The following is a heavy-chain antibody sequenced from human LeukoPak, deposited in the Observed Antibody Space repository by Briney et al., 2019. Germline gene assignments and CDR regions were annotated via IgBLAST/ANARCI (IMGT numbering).Heavy chain of an antibody. J-gene: IGHJ3*02. CDR1: GGSISIYY. Sequence: SETLSLTCTVSGGSISIYYWSWIRQPPGKGLEWIGYIYYSGSTNYNPSLKSRVTISVDTSKNQFSLKLSSVTAADTAVYYCARKREAFDIWGQGTMVTVSS. D-gene: IGHD1-26*01. V-gene: IGHV4-59*01. CDR2: IYYSGST. CDR3: ARKREAFDI.